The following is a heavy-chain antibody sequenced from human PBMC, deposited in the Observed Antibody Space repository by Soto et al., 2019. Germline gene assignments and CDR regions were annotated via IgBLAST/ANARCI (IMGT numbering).Heavy chain of an antibody. J-gene: IGHJ3*02. D-gene: IGHD1-26*01. Sequence: SETLSLTCTVSGGSISSSSCHWGWIRQPPGKGLEWIASIKYSGTTFYNPSLKSRVTLSVDTSKNQFAMKLSSVTAAETAVCYCAIYGITWSYYVSFDIWGQGTMVTVS. CDR2: IKYSGTT. CDR1: GGSISSSSCH. CDR3: AIYGITWSYYVSFDI. V-gene: IGHV4-39*01.